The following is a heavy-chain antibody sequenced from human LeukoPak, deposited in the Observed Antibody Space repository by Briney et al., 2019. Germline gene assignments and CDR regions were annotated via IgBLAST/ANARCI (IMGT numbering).Heavy chain of an antibody. D-gene: IGHD3-10*01. J-gene: IGHJ1*01. CDR1: GYTFTDYF. Sequence: GASVKVSCTASGYTFTDYFIHWVRQAPGQGLEWMGWIIADNGGTNYAQKFQGRVTMTRDTSISTAYMELSRLRSDDTAVYYCATISLVRGVTRFNEYFQHWGQGTLVTVSS. CDR2: IIADNGGT. V-gene: IGHV1-2*02. CDR3: ATISLVRGVTRFNEYFQH.